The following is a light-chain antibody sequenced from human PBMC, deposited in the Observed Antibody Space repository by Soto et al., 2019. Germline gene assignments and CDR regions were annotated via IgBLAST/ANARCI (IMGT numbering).Light chain of an antibody. Sequence: DIVLAQSPGTLSLSPGERATLSCRASQSVSSNLAWYQHKPGRPPRLLIYHASTRATGIPARFSGSGSGTEFTLTISSLQSEDCAIYYCQQYHTWPITFGGGTKVDI. CDR3: QQYHTWPIT. V-gene: IGKV3-15*01. J-gene: IGKJ4*01. CDR1: QSVSSN. CDR2: HAS.